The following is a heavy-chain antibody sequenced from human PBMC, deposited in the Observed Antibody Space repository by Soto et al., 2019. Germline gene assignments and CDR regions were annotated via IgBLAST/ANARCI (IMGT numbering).Heavy chain of an antibody. J-gene: IGHJ3*02. CDR2: ILVGGST. V-gene: IGHV3-23*01. Sequence: GGSLRLSCAASGFTCSSYDLSWVRQAPGKGLEWVSTILVGGSTHYPDSVTGRFTISRDNSKNTVFLQMNSLTAGDTAVYYCAKATATGGGAFDICGQGTMVTVSS. D-gene: IGHD2-8*02. CDR1: GFTCSSYD. CDR3: AKATATGGGAFDI.